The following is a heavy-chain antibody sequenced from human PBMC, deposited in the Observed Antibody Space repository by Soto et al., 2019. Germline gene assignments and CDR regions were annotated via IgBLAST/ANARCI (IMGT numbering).Heavy chain of an antibody. V-gene: IGHV1-69*01. D-gene: IGHD1-7*01. CDR2: IIPIFGTA. CDR1: GGTFSSYA. J-gene: IGHJ6*02. CDR3: ARAWTRTGTTSSYGMDV. Sequence: QVQLVQSGAEVKKPGSSVKVSCKASGGTFSSYAISWVRQAPGQGLEWMGGIIPIFGTANYAQKFQGRVTITADESTSTAYMELSSLRSGDTAVYYCARAWTRTGTTSSYGMDVWGQGTTVTVSS.